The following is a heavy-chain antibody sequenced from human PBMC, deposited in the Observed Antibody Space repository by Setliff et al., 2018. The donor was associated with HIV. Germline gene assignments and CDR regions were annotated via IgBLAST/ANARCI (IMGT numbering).Heavy chain of an antibody. J-gene: IGHJ2*01. Sequence: GASVKVSCKASGGTFSSYAISWVRQAPGQGLECMGGIIPIFGTANYAQKFQGRVTITADESTSTAYMELSSLRSEDTAVYYCAIDAGDYVWGSYRYFDLWGRGTLVTVSS. V-gene: IGHV1-69*13. D-gene: IGHD3-16*01. CDR3: AIDAGDYVWGSYRYFDL. CDR2: IIPIFGTA. CDR1: GGTFSSYA.